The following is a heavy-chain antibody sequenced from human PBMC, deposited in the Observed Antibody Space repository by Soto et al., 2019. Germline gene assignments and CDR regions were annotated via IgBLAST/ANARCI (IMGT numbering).Heavy chain of an antibody. CDR1: RFTFSGYS. CDR3: AKSYGDTWKHYYFDY. Sequence: EVQLLESGGGLVQPGGSLRLSCAASRFTFSGYSMSWVRQAPGKGLEWVSGISGSGGSTYYADSVKGRFTISRDNSESTLFLQMNSLRAEDKDLYYCAKSYGDTWKHYYFDYWGQGTLVTVSS. V-gene: IGHV3-23*01. CDR2: ISGSGGST. D-gene: IGHD3-3*02. J-gene: IGHJ4*02.